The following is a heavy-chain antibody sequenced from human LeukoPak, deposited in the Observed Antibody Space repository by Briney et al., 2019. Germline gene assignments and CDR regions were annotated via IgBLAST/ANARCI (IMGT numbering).Heavy chain of an antibody. CDR1: GDSVSRSDSY. CDR2: IYYSGRT. D-gene: IGHD3-22*01. CDR3: ARQRYYDGSGYLE. Sequence: ETLSLTCSVSGDSVSRSDSYWDWIRQPPGKGLAWIGTIYYSGRTYYSPSLKSRVTMSVDTSNNQFSLNLRSVTAADTAVYYCARQRYYDGSGYLEWGQGTLLSVSS. J-gene: IGHJ1*01. V-gene: IGHV4-39*01.